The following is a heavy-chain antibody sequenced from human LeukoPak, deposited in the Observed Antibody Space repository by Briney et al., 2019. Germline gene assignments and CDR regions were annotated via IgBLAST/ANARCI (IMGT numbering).Heavy chain of an antibody. J-gene: IGHJ6*03. CDR3: ARVPYGYYRGHYYYMDV. D-gene: IGHD5-18*01. V-gene: IGHV1-69*05. CDR2: IIPIFGTA. Sequence: GAPVKVSFKASGGTFSSWAISWVRQAPGQGLEWMGGIIPIFGTANYAQKFQGRVTMTRNTSISTAYMELSSLRSEDTAVYYCARVPYGYYRGHYYYMDVWGKGTTVTVSS. CDR1: GGTFSSWA.